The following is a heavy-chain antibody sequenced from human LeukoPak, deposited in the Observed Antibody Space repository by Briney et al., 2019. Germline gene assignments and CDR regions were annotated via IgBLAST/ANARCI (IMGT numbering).Heavy chain of an antibody. V-gene: IGHV5-51*01. J-gene: IGHJ4*02. Sequence: GESLKISCKGSGYSFTSYWIGWVRQMPGKGLEWMGIIYPGDPDTRYSPSFQGQVTMSADRSINTAYLQLHYLKASDTAVYYCVRPQETANYFDTSGYQYWGQGTLVTVSS. CDR2: IYPGDPDT. CDR1: GYSFTSYW. CDR3: VRPQETANYFDTSGYQY. D-gene: IGHD3-22*01.